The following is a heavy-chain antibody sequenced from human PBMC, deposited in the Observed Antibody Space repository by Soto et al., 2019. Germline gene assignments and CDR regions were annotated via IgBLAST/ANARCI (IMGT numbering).Heavy chain of an antibody. V-gene: IGHV1-24*01. CDR3: ATAAVAIAAEENWFDP. CDR1: GYTLTELS. Sequence: ASVKVSCRVSGYTLTELSMHWVRQAPGKGLEWMGGFDPEDGETIYAQKFQGRVTMTEDTSTDTAYMELSSLRSEDTAVYYCATAAVAIAAEENWFDPWGQGTLVTVSS. D-gene: IGHD6-13*01. CDR2: FDPEDGET. J-gene: IGHJ5*02.